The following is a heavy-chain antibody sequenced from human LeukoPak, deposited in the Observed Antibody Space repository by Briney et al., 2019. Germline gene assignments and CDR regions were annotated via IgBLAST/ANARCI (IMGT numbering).Heavy chain of an antibody. J-gene: IGHJ4*02. Sequence: SETLSLTCTVSGGSISSYYWSWIRQPPGKGLEWIGSIYYSGSTYYNPSLKSRVTISVDTSKNQFSLKLSSVTAADTAVYYCARLPTVTFFDYWGQGTLVTVSS. CDR1: GGSISSYY. CDR2: IYYSGST. CDR3: ARLPTVTFFDY. D-gene: IGHD4-17*01. V-gene: IGHV4-39*01.